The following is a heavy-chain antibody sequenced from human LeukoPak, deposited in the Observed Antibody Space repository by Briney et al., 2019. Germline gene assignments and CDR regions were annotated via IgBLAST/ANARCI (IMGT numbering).Heavy chain of an antibody. CDR3: SMIVQAFDI. J-gene: IGHJ3*02. Sequence: SETLSLTCLVSGGSITTGGYFWSWVRQQPGKGLEWIGYIYYSGHTVYNPSLRSRVSISADKNQFSLNLTSFCARDRMVRGSMIVQAFDIWGHGTMVTVSS. CDR1: GGSITTGGYF. V-gene: IGHV4-30-4*02. CDR2: IYYSGHT. D-gene: IGHD3-10*01.